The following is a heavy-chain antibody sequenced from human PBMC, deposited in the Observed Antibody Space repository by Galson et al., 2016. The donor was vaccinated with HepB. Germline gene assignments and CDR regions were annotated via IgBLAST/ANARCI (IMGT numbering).Heavy chain of an antibody. J-gene: IGHJ3*01. V-gene: IGHV3-48*03. CDR2: ISTTGRTM. D-gene: IGHD3-10*01. CDR1: GFTFSSYE. Sequence: SLRLSCAASGFTFSSYEMNWVRQAPGKGLEWVAHISTTGRTMYYADSVKGRFTTSRDNAWNSLYLQMNGLRPEDTAVYYCAKRDLLWFGDPNAFDVWGQGTMVTVSS. CDR3: AKRDLLWFGDPNAFDV.